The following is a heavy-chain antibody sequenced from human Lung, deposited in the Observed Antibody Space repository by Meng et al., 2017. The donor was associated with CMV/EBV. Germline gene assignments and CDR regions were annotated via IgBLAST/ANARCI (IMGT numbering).Heavy chain of an antibody. V-gene: IGHV4/OR15-8*01. CDR3: AREYCSSTSCYLVASGGMDV. J-gene: IGHJ6*02. Sequence: NWVRQAPGKGLEWIGEIHHSGRTKYNPSLKSRVIISVDKSKNQSTLNLSSVTPADTAVYFCAREYCSSTSCYLVASGGMDVWXQGTTVTVSS. CDR2: IHHSGRT. D-gene: IGHD2-2*01.